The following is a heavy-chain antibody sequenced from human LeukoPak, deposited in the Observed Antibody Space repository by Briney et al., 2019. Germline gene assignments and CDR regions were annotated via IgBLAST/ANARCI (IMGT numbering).Heavy chain of an antibody. CDR3: GFGDYY. CDR1: GGSISSGSYY. CDR2: IYTSGST. Sequence: PSETLSLTRTVSGGSISSGSYYWRWIRQPAGKGLEWIGRIYTSGSTNYNPSLKSRVTISVDTSKNQFSLKLSSVTAADTAVYYCGFGDYYWGQGTLVTVSS. D-gene: IGHD4-17*01. V-gene: IGHV4-61*02. J-gene: IGHJ4*02.